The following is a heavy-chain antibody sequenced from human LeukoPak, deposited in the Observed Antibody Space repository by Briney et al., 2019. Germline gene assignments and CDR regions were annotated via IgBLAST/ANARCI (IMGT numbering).Heavy chain of an antibody. D-gene: IGHD3-22*01. CDR2: VHFSGRT. J-gene: IGHJ4*02. CDR3: ERDESSRDDSGGYPY. CDR1: SASVSSHH. Sequence: SETLSLTCAVSSASVSSHHWAWIRQPAGKGPERFGRVHFSGRTNYHPSLRSRVAISLDKSKNELSLTLNSVSAADTAVYYCERDESSRDDSGGYPYWGRGVLVTVSS. V-gene: IGHV4-4*07.